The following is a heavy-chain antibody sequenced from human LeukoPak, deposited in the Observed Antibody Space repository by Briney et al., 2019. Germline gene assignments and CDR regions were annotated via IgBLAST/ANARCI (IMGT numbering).Heavy chain of an antibody. CDR1: GLTFSSFA. CDR3: VRDVRATRGTDY. Sequence: HPGGSLRLSCVGSGLTFSSFAIHWVRQAPGKGLDWVAVISHDGRKKYYADSVKGRFTISRDNSKNTLYLQVSSLRPEDTAVYYCVRDVRATRGTDYWGQGTLVTVSS. V-gene: IGHV3-30*04. CDR2: ISHDGRKK. J-gene: IGHJ4*02. D-gene: IGHD3-16*01.